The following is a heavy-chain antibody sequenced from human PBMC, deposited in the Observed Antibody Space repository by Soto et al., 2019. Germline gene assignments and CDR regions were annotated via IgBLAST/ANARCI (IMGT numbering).Heavy chain of an antibody. J-gene: IGHJ5*02. Sequence: SETLSLTCAVYGGSFSGYYWSWIRQPPGKGLEWIGEINHSGSTNYNPSLKSRVTISVDTSKNQFSLKLSSVTAADTAAYYCARGFFSFGSGYYGSGSYNWFDPWGQGTLVTVSS. CDR1: GGSFSGYY. D-gene: IGHD3-10*01. V-gene: IGHV4-34*01. CDR3: ARGFFSFGSGYYGSGSYNWFDP. CDR2: INHSGST.